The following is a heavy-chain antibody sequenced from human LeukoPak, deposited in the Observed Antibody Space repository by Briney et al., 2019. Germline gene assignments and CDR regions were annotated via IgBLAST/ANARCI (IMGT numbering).Heavy chain of an antibody. CDR3: ARDLTDPPYYYYYIDV. J-gene: IGHJ6*03. V-gene: IGHV3-7*01. Sequence: GSLRLSCAASGFTFSSYWMSWVRQAPGKGLEWVANIKQDGSEKYYVDSVKGRFTISRDNAKNSLYLQMNSLRAEDTAVYYCARDLTDPPYYYYYIDVWGKGTTVTISS. CDR1: GFTFSSYW. CDR2: IKQDGSEK.